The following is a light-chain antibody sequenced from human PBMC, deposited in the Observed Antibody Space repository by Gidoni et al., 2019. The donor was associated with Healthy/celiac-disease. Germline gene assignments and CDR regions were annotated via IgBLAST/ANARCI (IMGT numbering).Light chain of an antibody. V-gene: IGKV3-11*01. Sequence: DIVLTPSPATLSLSPGERATLSCRASQSVSSYLACYQQKPGQAPSLLIYDASNRATGIPARFSGSVSGTYFTLTLSILEPEDFAVYYCQQRSNWPPWTFGQGTKVEIK. CDR2: DAS. J-gene: IGKJ1*01. CDR1: QSVSSY. CDR3: QQRSNWPPWT.